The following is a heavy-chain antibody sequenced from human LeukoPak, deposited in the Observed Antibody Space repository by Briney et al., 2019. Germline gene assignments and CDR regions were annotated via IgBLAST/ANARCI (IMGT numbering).Heavy chain of an antibody. D-gene: IGHD4/OR15-4a*01. V-gene: IGHV3-30-3*01. J-gene: IGHJ4*02. CDR2: ISYDGNIK. CDR1: GFTFSAYA. CDR3: ARDRSANSRVYHFDY. Sequence: GMSLRLSCAASGFTFSAYAMHWVRQAPGKGLEWVAIISYDGNIKYQADSVKGRSTISRDDSKNTLYLQMNSLRAEDTAVYYCARDRSANSRVYHFDYWGQGTLVTVSS.